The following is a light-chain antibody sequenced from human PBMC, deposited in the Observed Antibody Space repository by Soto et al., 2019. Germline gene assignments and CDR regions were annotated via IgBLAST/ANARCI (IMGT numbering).Light chain of an antibody. CDR1: QNLSRYF. V-gene: IGKV3-20*01. J-gene: IGKJ5*01. Sequence: LSQSPGTLSFSPGDRASLSCRASQNLSRYFLACYQHKPGQAARLLISGASRRAPGIPDRFSGAGSGTDFTLTTSRLEPEDSAVYYCQQYGSSPIPFGQGTRLAI. CDR2: GAS. CDR3: QQYGSSPIP.